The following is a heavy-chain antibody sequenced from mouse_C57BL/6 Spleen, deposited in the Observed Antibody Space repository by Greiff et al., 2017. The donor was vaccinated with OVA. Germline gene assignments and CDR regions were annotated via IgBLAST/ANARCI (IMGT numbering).Heavy chain of an antibody. D-gene: IGHD2-4*01. CDR3: ARQGLYDYGFAY. V-gene: IGHV5-9*01. CDR1: GFTFSSYT. Sequence: EVQLVESGGGLVKPGGSLKLSCAASGFTFSSYTMSWVRQTPEKRLEWVATISGGGGNTYYPDSVKGRFTISRDNAQKTLYLPMSSLRSEDTALYYCARQGLYDYGFAYWGQGTLVTVSA. J-gene: IGHJ3*01. CDR2: ISGGGGNT.